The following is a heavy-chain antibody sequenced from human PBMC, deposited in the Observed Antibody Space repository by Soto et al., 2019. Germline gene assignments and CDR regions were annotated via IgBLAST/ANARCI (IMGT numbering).Heavy chain of an antibody. CDR1: GGSVSSQTHF. CDR3: ARVPLTAMGIVFDY. D-gene: IGHD5-18*01. V-gene: IGHV4-61*01. J-gene: IGHJ4*02. CDR2: IYYSGST. Sequence: PSETLSLTCRVSGGSVSSQTHFWTWIRQAPGKGLEWIGYIYYSGSTNYNPSLKSRVTISVDTSKNQFSLKLSSVTAADTAVYYCARVPLTAMGIVFDYWGQGTLVTVSS.